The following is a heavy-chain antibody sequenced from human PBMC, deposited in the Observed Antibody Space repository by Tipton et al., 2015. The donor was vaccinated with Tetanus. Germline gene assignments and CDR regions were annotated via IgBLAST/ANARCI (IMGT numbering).Heavy chain of an antibody. V-gene: IGHV4-39*01. CDR2: IYYSGSS. Sequence: TLSLTCNVSGASMSSSSYYWDWIRQPPGKGLEWIGSIYYSGSSYYNPSLESRVTISLDTSKNRLSLKLTPVTAADAAVYYCARPSTTVTPRAFDVWGQGTMVTVSS. CDR1: GASMSSSSYY. J-gene: IGHJ3*01. CDR3: ARPSTTVTPRAFDV. D-gene: IGHD4-17*01.